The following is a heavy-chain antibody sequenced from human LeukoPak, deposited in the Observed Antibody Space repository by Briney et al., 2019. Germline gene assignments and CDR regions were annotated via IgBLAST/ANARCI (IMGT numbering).Heavy chain of an antibody. D-gene: IGHD5-24*01. CDR3: AREGRYRYGYNEYHSYMDI. CDR1: GGSIRSYY. Sequence: PSETLSLTCTVSGGSIRSYYWSWIRQPPGKGLEWIGYIYYSGSTNYNPSLKSRVTISVDTSKNQFSLKLSSVTAAETAVYYCAREGRYRYGYNEYHSYMDIWGKGTTVTVSS. V-gene: IGHV4-59*01. J-gene: IGHJ6*03. CDR2: IYYSGST.